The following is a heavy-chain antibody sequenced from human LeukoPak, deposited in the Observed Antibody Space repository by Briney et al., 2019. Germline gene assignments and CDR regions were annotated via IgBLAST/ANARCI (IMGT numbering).Heavy chain of an antibody. CDR3: ARDSPIVVVVAATDAFDI. Sequence: SVKVSCKASGGTFSSYAISWVRQAPGQGLEWMGGIIPIFGTANYAQKLQGRVAITTDESTSTAYMELSSLRSEDTAVYYCARDSPIVVVVAATDAFDIWGQGTMVTVSS. D-gene: IGHD2-15*01. V-gene: IGHV1-69*05. CDR2: IIPIFGTA. CDR1: GGTFSSYA. J-gene: IGHJ3*02.